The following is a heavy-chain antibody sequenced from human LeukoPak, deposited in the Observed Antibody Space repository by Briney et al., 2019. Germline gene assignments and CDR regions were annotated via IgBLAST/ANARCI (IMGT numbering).Heavy chain of an antibody. D-gene: IGHD3-16*01. CDR2: IYPGDSDT. CDR3: ARPNDPGDPHAFDI. V-gene: IGHV5-51*01. Sequence: GGSLKISCMGSGYSFTSYWIGWVRRMPGKGLEGMGIIYPGDSDTRYSPSFQGQVTISADKSISTAYLQWSSLKASDTAMYYCARPNDPGDPHAFDIWGQGTMVTVSS. J-gene: IGHJ3*02. CDR1: GYSFTSYW.